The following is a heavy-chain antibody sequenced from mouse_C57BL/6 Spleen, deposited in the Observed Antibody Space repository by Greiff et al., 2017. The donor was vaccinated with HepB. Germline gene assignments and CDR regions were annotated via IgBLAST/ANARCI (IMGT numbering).Heavy chain of an antibody. CDR1: GFTFSDYG. CDR2: ISSGSSTI. CDR3: ARFYDGSYAMDY. D-gene: IGHD2-3*01. J-gene: IGHJ4*01. V-gene: IGHV5-17*01. Sequence: EVQLVESGGGLVKPGGSLKLSCAASGFTFSDYGMHWVRQAPEKGLEWVAYISSGSSTIYYADTVKGRFTISRDNAKNTLFLQMTSLRSEDTAMYYCARFYDGSYAMDYWGQGTSVTVSS.